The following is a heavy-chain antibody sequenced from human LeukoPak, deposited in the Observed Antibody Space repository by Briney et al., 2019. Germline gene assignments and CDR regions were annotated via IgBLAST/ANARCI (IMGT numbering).Heavy chain of an antibody. J-gene: IGHJ4*02. V-gene: IGHV3-23*01. CDR3: AKDCVYYYDSSGPYYFDY. Sequence: GGSLRLSCAASGFIFSSYAMNWVRQAPGKGLEWVSGISGSGGKTYYADSVKGRFTISRDNSKNTLYLQMDSLRAEDTAVYYCAKDCVYYYDSSGPYYFDYWGQGTLVTVSS. D-gene: IGHD3-22*01. CDR1: GFIFSSYA. CDR2: ISGSGGKT.